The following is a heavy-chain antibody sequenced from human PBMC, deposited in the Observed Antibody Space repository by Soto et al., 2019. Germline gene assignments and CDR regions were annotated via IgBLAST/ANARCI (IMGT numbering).Heavy chain of an antibody. Sequence: SETLSLTCTVSGDSITSNSYFWAWIRQPPGKGLEWIGSIHYSGSTYHNPSLKSRVTISVDRSNNQFSLKLTSVTAADTAVYYCARGPRRDGYNYEGFDYWGQGTLVTVSS. J-gene: IGHJ4*02. CDR1: GDSITSNSYF. CDR2: IHYSGST. D-gene: IGHD1-1*01. V-gene: IGHV4-39*01. CDR3: ARGPRRDGYNYEGFDY.